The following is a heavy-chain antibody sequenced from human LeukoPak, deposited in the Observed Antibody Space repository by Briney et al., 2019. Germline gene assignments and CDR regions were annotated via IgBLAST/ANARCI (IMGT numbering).Heavy chain of an antibody. J-gene: IGHJ4*02. CDR1: DGSISSSSFY. V-gene: IGHV4-39*01. CDR2: MYYTGSYTGTT. Sequence: SETLSLTCIVSDGSISSSSFYWGWIRQPPGKGLEWIGSMYYTGSYTGTTYYNPSLESRVTVSVDTSKNLCSPKLTSVTAADTAVYYCVGEEYGTGSYYKSSDWGQGTLVTVSS. CDR3: VGEEYGTGSYYKSSD. D-gene: IGHD3-10*01.